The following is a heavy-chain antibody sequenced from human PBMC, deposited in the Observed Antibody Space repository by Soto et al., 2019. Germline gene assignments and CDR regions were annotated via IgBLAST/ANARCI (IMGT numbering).Heavy chain of an antibody. J-gene: IGHJ4*02. Sequence: QVQLQESGPGLVKPSETLSLTCTVSGGSISSYYWSWIRQPPGKGLEWIGYIYYSGSTNYNPSLKRRVTISVDTSKNQFALKLSSVTAADTAVYYCAREGSSGYTFDYWSQGTLVTVSS. CDR2: IYYSGST. CDR3: AREGSSGYTFDY. CDR1: GGSISSYY. V-gene: IGHV4-59*01. D-gene: IGHD3-22*01.